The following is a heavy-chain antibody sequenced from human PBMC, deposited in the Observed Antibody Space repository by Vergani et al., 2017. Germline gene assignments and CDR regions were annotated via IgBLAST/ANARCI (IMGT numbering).Heavy chain of an antibody. D-gene: IGHD3-22*01. V-gene: IGHV1-46*01. CDR3: ARGGTTMIVVVIGAFDI. CDR2: INPSGGST. J-gene: IGHJ3*02. Sequence: QVQLVQSGAEVKKPGASVKVSCKASGYTFTSYYMHWVRQAPGQGLEWMGIINPSGGSTSYAQKFQGRVTMTRDTSISTAYMELSRLRSDDTAVYYCARGGTTMIVVVIGAFDIWGQGTMVTVSS. CDR1: GYTFTSYY.